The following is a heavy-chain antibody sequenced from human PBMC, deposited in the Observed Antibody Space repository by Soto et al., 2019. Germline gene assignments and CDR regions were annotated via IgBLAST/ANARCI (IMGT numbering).Heavy chain of an antibody. D-gene: IGHD3-3*01. CDR1: GFSLTTSGVG. CDR2: IYWDDDK. CDR3: AHRVLRAVFGLVTTTAIYFDF. V-gene: IGHV2-5*02. Sequence: QITLNESGPTVVKPTETLTLTCTFSGFSLTTSGVGVGWVRQSPGKAPEWLAFIYWDDDKRYSTSLKSRLTINKDTSKNQVVLTMAHVDPADTATYYCAHRVLRAVFGLVTTTAIYFDFWGQGTPVVVSS. J-gene: IGHJ4*02.